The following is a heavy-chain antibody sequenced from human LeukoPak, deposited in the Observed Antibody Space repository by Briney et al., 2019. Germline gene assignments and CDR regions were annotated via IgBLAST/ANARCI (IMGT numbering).Heavy chain of an antibody. CDR1: GFTFSSYG. V-gene: IGHV3-23*01. Sequence: GGSLRLSCAASGFTFSSYGMSWVRQAPGKGLEWVSAISGSGGSTYYADSVKGRFTISRDNSKNTLYLQMNSLRAEDTAVYYCAKPNYYGSGSYYPFDCWGQGTLVTVSS. CDR3: AKPNYYGSGSYYPFDC. D-gene: IGHD3-10*01. CDR2: ISGSGGST. J-gene: IGHJ4*02.